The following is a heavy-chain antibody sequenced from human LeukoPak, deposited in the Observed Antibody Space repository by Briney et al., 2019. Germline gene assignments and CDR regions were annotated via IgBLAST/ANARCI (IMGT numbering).Heavy chain of an antibody. D-gene: IGHD3-3*01. CDR2: IRHDGSSE. J-gene: IGHJ5*02. CDR1: GFTFSNFW. V-gene: IGHV3-30*02. Sequence: PGGSLRLSCAPSGFTFSNFWMSWVRRAPGKGLEWVAFIRHDGSSEYYADSVKGRFIISRDRSGNTLYLQMKSLRLEDTAIYYCARHNTRFLERLPALGSWGQGTLVTVSS. CDR3: ARHNTRFLERLPALGS.